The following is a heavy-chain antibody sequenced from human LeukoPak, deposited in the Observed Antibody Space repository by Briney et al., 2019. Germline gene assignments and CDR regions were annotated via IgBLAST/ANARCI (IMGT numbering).Heavy chain of an antibody. D-gene: IGHD3-22*01. CDR1: GFTFRNYA. CDR3: AKAYSYDSSGDNDY. V-gene: IGHV3-23*01. Sequence: GGSLRLSCAASGFTFRNYAMSWVRQAPGKGLEWASGIGTSGGSTYYADSVKGRFTMSRDSSKSTLYLQMNSLRAEDTAVYYCAKAYSYDSSGDNDYWGQGTLVTVSS. CDR2: IGTSGGST. J-gene: IGHJ4*02.